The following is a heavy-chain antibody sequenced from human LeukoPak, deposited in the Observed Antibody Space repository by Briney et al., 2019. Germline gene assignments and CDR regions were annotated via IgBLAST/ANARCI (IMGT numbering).Heavy chain of an antibody. D-gene: IGHD1-1*01. CDR1: GYTFTGYY. CDR2: INHNSGGT. Sequence: ASVKVSCKASGYTFTGYYMHWVRQAPGQGLEWMGWINHNSGGTNYAQKFQGRVTMTRDTSISTAYMELSRLRSDDMALYYCARSFINWNYLDYWGQGTPVTVSS. V-gene: IGHV1-2*02. J-gene: IGHJ4*02. CDR3: ARSFINWNYLDY.